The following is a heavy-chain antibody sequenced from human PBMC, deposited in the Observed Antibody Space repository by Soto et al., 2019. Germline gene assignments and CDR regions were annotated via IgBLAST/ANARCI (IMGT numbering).Heavy chain of an antibody. D-gene: IGHD2-2*01. CDR1: GFTFDDYA. CDR2: ISWNSGNI. CDR3: AKGSSTTNFSYFDY. Sequence: EVQLVESGGGLVQPGRSLRLSCGASGFTFDDYAMHWVRQAPGKGLEWVSSISWNSGNIGYADSVKGRFIISRDNAKNSLYLQMNSLRPEDTALYYCAKGSSTTNFSYFDYWGQGTLSPSPQ. V-gene: IGHV3-9*01. J-gene: IGHJ4*02.